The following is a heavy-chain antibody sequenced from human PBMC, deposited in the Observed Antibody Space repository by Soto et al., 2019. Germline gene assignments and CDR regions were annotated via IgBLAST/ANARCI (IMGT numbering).Heavy chain of an antibody. CDR2: IIPLFDAT. D-gene: IGHD6-19*01. V-gene: IGHV1-69*06. CDR1: GGTFTTYD. CDR3: ARDRSSSWYNGTFDFDS. Sequence: QVQLVQSGAEVRKPGSSVKVSCKASGGTFTTYDISWVRQAPGQGLEWMGGIIPLFDATNYAQKFQGRVTITADKSTGTAYMELSSLRSEDTAMYYCARDRSSSWYNGTFDFDSWGQGPLVTVSS. J-gene: IGHJ4*02.